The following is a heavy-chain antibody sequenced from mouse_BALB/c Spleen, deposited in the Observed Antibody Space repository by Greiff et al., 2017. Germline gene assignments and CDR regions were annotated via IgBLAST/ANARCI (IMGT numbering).Heavy chain of an antibody. CDR3: AGSYGKAYWYFDV. J-gene: IGHJ1*01. D-gene: IGHD2-10*02. V-gene: IGHV5-17*02. CDR1: GFTFSSFG. CDR2: ISSGSSTI. Sequence: EVQGVESGGGLVQPGGSRKLSCAASGFTFSSFGMHWVRQAPEKGLEWVAYISSGSSTIYYADTVKGRFTISRDNPKNTLFLQMTSQRSEATAMYYVAGSYGKAYWYFDVWGAGTTVTVSS.